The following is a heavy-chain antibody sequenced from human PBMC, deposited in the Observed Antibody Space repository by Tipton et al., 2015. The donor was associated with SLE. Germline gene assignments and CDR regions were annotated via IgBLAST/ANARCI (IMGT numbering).Heavy chain of an antibody. CDR2: IYPGDSDT. CDR1: GFTFTSYW. Sequence: QLVQSGAEVKKPGESLKISCKGSGFTFTSYWIGWVRQLPGKGLEWMGIIYPGDSDTRYSLPFQGQVTISADKSITTAYLQWSSLKASDTAMYYCAKGKSGSYRDVFNIWGHGTMVTVSS. J-gene: IGHJ3*02. V-gene: IGHV5-51*03. D-gene: IGHD3-10*01. CDR3: AKGKSGSYRDVFNI.